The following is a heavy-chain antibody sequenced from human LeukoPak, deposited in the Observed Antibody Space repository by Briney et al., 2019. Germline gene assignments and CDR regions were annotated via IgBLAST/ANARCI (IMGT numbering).Heavy chain of an antibody. CDR1: GFTFDNYA. D-gene: IGHD1-26*01. CDR3: TRDRSGSYIGGSFHI. Sequence: PGGSLRLSCAASGFTFDNYAMHWVRQAPGKGLEWVSGINWSGGNIGYADSVKGRFTISRDNAKNSLYLQMNSLRVYDMVFYYCTRDRSGSYIGGSFHIWGQGTMVTVSS. J-gene: IGHJ3*02. CDR2: INWSGGNI. V-gene: IGHV3-9*03.